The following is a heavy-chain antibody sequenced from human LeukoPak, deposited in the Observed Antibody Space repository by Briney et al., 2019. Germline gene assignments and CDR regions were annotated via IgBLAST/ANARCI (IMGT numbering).Heavy chain of an antibody. CDR1: GFTFNSNW. CDR3: ARVRWDPTYFDY. J-gene: IGHJ4*02. V-gene: IGHV3-7*01. CDR2: IKQDGSEK. Sequence: GGSLRPSCAASGFTFNSNWMSWVRQAPGKGLEWVANIKQDGSEKYYVDSVKGRFTISRDNAKNSLYLQMNSLRAEDTAVYYCARVRWDPTYFDYWGQGTLVTVSS. D-gene: IGHD1-26*01.